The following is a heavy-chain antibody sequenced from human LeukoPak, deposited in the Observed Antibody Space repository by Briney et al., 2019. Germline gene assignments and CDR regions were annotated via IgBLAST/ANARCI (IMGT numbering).Heavy chain of an antibody. V-gene: IGHV4-61*02. CDR3: ATMYSGSYYPSWYYYYYMDV. CDR1: AGSISSGVYY. D-gene: IGHD1-26*01. J-gene: IGHJ6*03. Sequence: PSETLSLTCTVSAGSISSGVYYWSWIRQPAGKGLEWIGRIYTSGSTNYNPSLKSRVTISVDTSKNQFSLKLSSVTAADTAVYYCATMYSGSYYPSWYYYYYMDVWGKGTTVTVSS. CDR2: IYTSGST.